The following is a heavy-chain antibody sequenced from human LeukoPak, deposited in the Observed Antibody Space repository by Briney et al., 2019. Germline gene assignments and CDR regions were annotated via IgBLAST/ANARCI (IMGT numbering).Heavy chain of an antibody. CDR1: GFTFSSYA. Sequence: GGSLRLSCAASGFTFSSYAMSWVRQAPGKGLEWVSAISGSGGSTYYADSVKGRFTISRDNSKNTLYLQMNSLRAEGTAVYYCARAYDILTDAAFDIWGQGTMVTVSS. J-gene: IGHJ3*02. CDR2: ISGSGGST. V-gene: IGHV3-23*01. CDR3: ARAYDILTDAAFDI. D-gene: IGHD3-9*01.